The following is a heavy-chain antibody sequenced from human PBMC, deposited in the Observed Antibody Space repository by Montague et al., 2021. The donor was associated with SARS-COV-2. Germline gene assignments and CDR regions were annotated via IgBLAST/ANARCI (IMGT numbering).Heavy chain of an antibody. Sequence: SETRSLTCTVDGGSINSYYWSWIRQPPGKGLEWIGYIYYRGSTNYNPSLETRVTISVDTSKNQFSLKMRSVTAADTAVYYCAREDRWDWFDPWGQGTLVIVSS. CDR2: IYYRGST. J-gene: IGHJ5*02. CDR3: AREDRWDWFDP. V-gene: IGHV4-59*01. D-gene: IGHD5-24*01. CDR1: GGSINSYY.